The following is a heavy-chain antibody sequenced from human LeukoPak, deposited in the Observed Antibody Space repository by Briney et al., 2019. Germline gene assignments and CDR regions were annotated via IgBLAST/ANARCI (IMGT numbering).Heavy chain of an antibody. CDR2: INSDGSST. V-gene: IGHV3-74*01. Sequence: GRSLRLSCAASGFTFSSYWMHWVRQGPGKGLVWVSRINSDGSSTTYADSVKGRFTISRDNAKNTLYLQMSSLRAEDSAVYYCARVEGGSYYGTAEGFDYWGQGTLVTVSS. CDR3: ARVEGGSYYGTAEGFDY. D-gene: IGHD1-26*01. CDR1: GFTFSSYW. J-gene: IGHJ4*02.